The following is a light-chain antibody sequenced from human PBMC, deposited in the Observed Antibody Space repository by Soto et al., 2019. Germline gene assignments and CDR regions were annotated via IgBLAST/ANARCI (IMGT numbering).Light chain of an antibody. CDR2: KAS. J-gene: IGKJ1*01. CDR3: QHYNSYSEA. V-gene: IGKV1-5*03. Sequence: DVLLTQSPSTLSASLGDRVTITFRASQSISSWLAWYQQKPGKAPKLLIYKASTLKSGVPSRFSGSGSGTEFTLTISSLQPDDFATYYCQHYNSYSEAFGQGTKVDI. CDR1: QSISSW.